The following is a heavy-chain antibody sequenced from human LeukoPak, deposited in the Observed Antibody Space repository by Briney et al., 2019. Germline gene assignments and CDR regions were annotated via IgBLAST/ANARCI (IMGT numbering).Heavy chain of an antibody. CDR1: GYTFTSYD. CDR3: ARVAAYFDWFIGGGDYYYGMDV. CDR2: MNPNSGNT. D-gene: IGHD3-9*01. V-gene: IGHV1-8*01. J-gene: IGHJ6*02. Sequence: GASVKVSCKASGYTFTSYDINWVRQATGQGLEWMGWMNPNSGNTGYAQKFQGRVTMTRNTSISTAYMELSSLRSEDTAVYYCARVAAYFDWFIGGGDYYYGMDVWGQGTTVTVSS.